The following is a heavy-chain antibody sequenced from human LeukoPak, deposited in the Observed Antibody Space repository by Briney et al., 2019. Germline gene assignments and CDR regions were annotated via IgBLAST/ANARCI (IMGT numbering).Heavy chain of an antibody. J-gene: IGHJ3*01. CDR2: ISGSSRTI. CDR3: AKSRGWFEVLDV. V-gene: IGHV3-48*04. Sequence: GPSLTLACAAEGFAFTRTHMNWVSQVPGKGLEWLSYISGSSRTIHYADYVEGRFTVSRDNAENSLYLQMDSLRVEDTAIYYCAKSRGWFEVLDVWGQGTLVTVSS. D-gene: IGHD3-10*01. CDR1: GFAFTRTH.